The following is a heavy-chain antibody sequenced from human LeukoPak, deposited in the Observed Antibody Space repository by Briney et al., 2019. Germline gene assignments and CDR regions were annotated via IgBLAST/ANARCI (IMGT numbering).Heavy chain of an antibody. V-gene: IGHV1-46*01. J-gene: IGHJ3*02. CDR1: GYTFTSYY. Sequence: ASVKVSCKASGYTFTSYYMHWVRQAPGQGLEWMGIINPSGGSTSYAQKFQGRVTMTRDTSTSTVYMELSSLRSEDTAVYYCARNHCSSTGCYGLYAFDIWGQGTMVTVSS. CDR3: ARNHCSSTGCYGLYAFDI. D-gene: IGHD2-2*01. CDR2: INPSGGST.